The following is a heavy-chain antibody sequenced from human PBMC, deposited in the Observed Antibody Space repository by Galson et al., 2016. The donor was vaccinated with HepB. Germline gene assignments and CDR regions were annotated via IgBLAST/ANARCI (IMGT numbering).Heavy chain of an antibody. CDR1: GGRITSSSYY. V-gene: IGHV4-39*07. D-gene: IGHD6-13*01. CDR3: ARSPAAGTVDY. CDR2: IYHSGST. J-gene: IGHJ4*02. Sequence: SETLSLTCIVSGGRITSSSYYCGWIRQPPGKGLQWIGNIYHSGSTYYNPSLQSRVTMSVDTSKNQFSLKVSSVTAADTAVYYCARSPAAGTVDYWGQGTLVIISS.